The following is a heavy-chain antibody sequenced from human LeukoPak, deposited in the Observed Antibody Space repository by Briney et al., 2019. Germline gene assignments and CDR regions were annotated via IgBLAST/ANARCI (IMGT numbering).Heavy chain of an antibody. CDR2: ISWNSGSI. J-gene: IGHJ4*02. CDR3: AKDQGSGYYEGYFDY. CDR1: GFTFDDYA. D-gene: IGHD3-22*01. Sequence: GGSLRLSCAAPGFTFDDYAMHWVRQAPGKGLEWVSGISWNSGSIGYADSVKGRFTISRDNAKNSLYLQMNSLRAEDTALYYCAKDQGSGYYEGYFDYWGQGTLVTVSS. V-gene: IGHV3-9*01.